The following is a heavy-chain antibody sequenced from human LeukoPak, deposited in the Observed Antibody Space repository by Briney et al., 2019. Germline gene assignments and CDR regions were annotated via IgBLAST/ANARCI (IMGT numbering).Heavy chain of an antibody. J-gene: IGHJ5*02. CDR2: IRNGNT. CDR3: VREAGYCASVCLKSNWFDP. Sequence: PGGSLRLSCAASGFTFSRYWMSWVRQPPGKALKQFSAIRNGNTYYADSVRGRFTISRDDSKNMVYLQMNSLRDEDTALYYCVREAGYCASVCLKSNWFDPWGQGTLVTVSS. D-gene: IGHD2-21*02. CDR1: GFTFSRYW. V-gene: IGHV3-23*01.